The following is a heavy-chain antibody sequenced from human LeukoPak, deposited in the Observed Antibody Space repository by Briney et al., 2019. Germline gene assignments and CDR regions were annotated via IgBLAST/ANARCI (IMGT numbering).Heavy chain of an antibody. CDR1: GFTFSSYA. V-gene: IGHV3-30*04. J-gene: IGHJ4*02. CDR3: ARMATTQFDY. CDR2: ISYDGSNK. Sequence: GGSLRLSCAASGFTFSSYAMHWVRQAPGKGREWVAVISYDGSNKYYADSVKGRFTISRDNSKNTLYLQMNSLRAEDTAVYYCARMATTQFDYWGQGTLVTVSS. D-gene: IGHD5-24*01.